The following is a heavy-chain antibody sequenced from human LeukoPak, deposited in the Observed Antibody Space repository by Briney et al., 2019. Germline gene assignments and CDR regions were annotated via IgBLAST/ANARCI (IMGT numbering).Heavy chain of an antibody. Sequence: GGSLRLSCAASGFTFNSYLMHWVRQAPGKGLVWVSRINSDGSSPTYADSVKGRFAISRDNSKNTLYRQMNSLRAEDTAVYYCERVGGSSWGYFYYHMDVWGKGNAVTVSS. CDR2: INSDGSSP. CDR3: ERVGGSSWGYFYYHMDV. V-gene: IGHV3-74*01. D-gene: IGHD6-13*01. J-gene: IGHJ6*03. CDR1: GFTFNSYL.